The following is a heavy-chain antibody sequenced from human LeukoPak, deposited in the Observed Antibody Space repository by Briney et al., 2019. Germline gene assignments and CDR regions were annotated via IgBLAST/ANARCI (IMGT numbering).Heavy chain of an antibody. CDR2: INPNSGGT. D-gene: IGHD1-26*01. J-gene: IGHJ4*02. CDR3: ATHGAYFDY. Sequence: ASVKVSCKASGYTFTGYSIHRVRQAPGQGLEWMGWINPNSGGTDSAQKFQGRVTMTRDTSISTAYMELSSLRFDDTAVYYCATHGAYFDYWGQGTLVTVSS. CDR1: GYTFTGYS. V-gene: IGHV1-2*02.